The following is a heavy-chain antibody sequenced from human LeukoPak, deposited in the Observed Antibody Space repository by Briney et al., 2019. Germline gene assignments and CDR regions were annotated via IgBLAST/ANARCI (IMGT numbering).Heavy chain of an antibody. CDR2: ISWNSGSI. J-gene: IGHJ4*02. D-gene: IGHD6-19*01. Sequence: SGGSLRLSCAASGFTFDDYAMHWVRQAPGKGLEWVSGISWNSGSIGYADSVKGRFTISRDNAKNSLYLQMNSLRAEDTALYYCAKDIGSGWYAGIDYWGQGTLVTASS. V-gene: IGHV3-9*01. CDR3: AKDIGSGWYAGIDY. CDR1: GFTFDDYA.